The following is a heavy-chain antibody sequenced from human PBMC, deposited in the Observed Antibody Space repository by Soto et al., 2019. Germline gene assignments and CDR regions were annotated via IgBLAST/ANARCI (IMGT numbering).Heavy chain of an antibody. CDR2: IWHDGSNT. D-gene: IGHD6-13*01. V-gene: IGHV3-33*01. CDR1: GFTFSSYA. CDR3: ARSFGVAAAGPFDY. Sequence: PGGSLRLSCAGSGFTFSSYAMHWVRQAPGKGLEWVAVIWHDGSNTYYVDSVKGRFTISRDNSKNTLYLQMNSLRADDTAVYYCARSFGVAAAGPFDYWGQGTLVTVSS. J-gene: IGHJ4*02.